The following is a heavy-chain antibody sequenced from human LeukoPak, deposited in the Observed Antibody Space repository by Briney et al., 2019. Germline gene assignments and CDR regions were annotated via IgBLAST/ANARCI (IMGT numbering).Heavy chain of an antibody. CDR1: GFTFSSYW. J-gene: IGHJ4*02. D-gene: IGHD6-19*01. Sequence: GGSLRLSCAASGFTFSSYWMSWVRQAPGKGLEWVAHTRQDGSEKYYVDSVKGRFTISRDNSKNTLYLQMNSLRAEDTAVYYCAKDDGSGWYQIDYWGQGTLVTVSS. CDR2: TRQDGSEK. V-gene: IGHV3-7*03. CDR3: AKDDGSGWYQIDY.